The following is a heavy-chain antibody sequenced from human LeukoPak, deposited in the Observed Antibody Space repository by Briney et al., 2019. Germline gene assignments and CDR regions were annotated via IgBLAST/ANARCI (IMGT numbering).Heavy chain of an antibody. D-gene: IGHD3-22*01. CDR2: ISSSGRTI. CDR3: ARDYYDSSGFYRGDH. J-gene: IGHJ4*02. V-gene: IGHV3-11*04. CDR1: GFIFSDYY. Sequence: NPGGSLRLSCAASGFIFSDYYMTWIRQAPGKGLEWISYISSSGRTIYYAESVKGRFTISRDNAKDSLYLQMNSLRAEDTAVYYCARDYYDSSGFYRGDHWGQGTLVTVSS.